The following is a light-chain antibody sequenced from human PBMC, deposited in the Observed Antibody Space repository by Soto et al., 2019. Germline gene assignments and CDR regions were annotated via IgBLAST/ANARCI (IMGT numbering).Light chain of an antibody. V-gene: IGKV1-5*01. J-gene: IGKJ1*01. CDR3: QQYNTYAWT. CDR2: GAS. CDR1: QSVAAQ. Sequence: IQMTQSPSTLSASVGDRVTISCRASQSVAAQLAWYQQKPGKAPRLLIYGASSLESGVPSTFSGSGSGTEFTLTISSLQPDDFATYYCQQYNTYAWTFGQGTKVDIK.